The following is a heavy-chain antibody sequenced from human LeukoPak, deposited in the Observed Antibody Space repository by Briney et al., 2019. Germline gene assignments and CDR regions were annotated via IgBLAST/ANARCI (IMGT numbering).Heavy chain of an antibody. CDR1: GGSISSGDYY. CDR2: IYYSGST. J-gene: IGHJ4*02. Sequence: SETLSLTCTVSGGSISSGDYYRSWIRQPPGKGLEWIGYIYYSGSTYYNPSLKSRVTISVDTSKNQFSLKLSSVTAADTAVYYCARDGYSGYGFDYWGQGTLVTVSS. D-gene: IGHD5-12*01. CDR3: ARDGYSGYGFDY. V-gene: IGHV4-30-4*02.